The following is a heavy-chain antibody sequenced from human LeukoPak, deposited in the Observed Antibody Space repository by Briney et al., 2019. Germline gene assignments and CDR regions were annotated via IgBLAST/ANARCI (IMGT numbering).Heavy chain of an antibody. CDR1: GFTFSSYS. J-gene: IGHJ4*02. V-gene: IGHV3-48*01. Sequence: GGSLRLSCAASGFTFSSYSMNWVRQAPGKGLEWVSYISSSSSTIYYADSVKGRFTISRDNAKNSLYLQMNSLRAEDTAVYYCARDLVYYGSGSGDPLDYWGQGTLVTVSS. D-gene: IGHD3-10*01. CDR3: ARDLVYYGSGSGDPLDY. CDR2: ISSSSSTI.